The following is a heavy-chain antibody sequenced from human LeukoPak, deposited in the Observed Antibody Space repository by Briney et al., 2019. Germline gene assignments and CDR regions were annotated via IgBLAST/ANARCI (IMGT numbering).Heavy chain of an antibody. D-gene: IGHD3-10*01. Sequence: ASVKVSCKASGYTFTSCDINWVRQAIGQGLEWMGWMNPNSGNTGYAQKFQGRVTMTRNTSISTAYMELSSLRSEDTAVYYCAREVRVGGLLSLDYWGQGTLVTVSS. CDR3: AREVRVGGLLSLDY. J-gene: IGHJ4*02. CDR2: MNPNSGNT. CDR1: GYTFTSCD. V-gene: IGHV1-8*01.